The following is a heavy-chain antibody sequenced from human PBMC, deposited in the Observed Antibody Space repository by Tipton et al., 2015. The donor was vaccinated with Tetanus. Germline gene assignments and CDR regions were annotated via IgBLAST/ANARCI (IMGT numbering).Heavy chain of an antibody. D-gene: IGHD3-10*01. CDR2: VAYDGNNK. CDR3: ARDGFYYGSGSYYRAF. V-gene: IGHV3-30-3*01. J-gene: IGHJ4*02. CDR1: GFTFSGFW. Sequence: SLRLSCVASGFTFSGFWMTWVRQAPGKGLEWVALVAYDGNNKYYADSVKGRFTISRDNSKDTLYLQMNSLRPEDTAVYYCARDGFYYGSGSYYRAFWGQGTLVTVSP.